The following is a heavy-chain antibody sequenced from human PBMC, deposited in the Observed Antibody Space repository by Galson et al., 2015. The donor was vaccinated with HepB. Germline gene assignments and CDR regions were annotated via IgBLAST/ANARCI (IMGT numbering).Heavy chain of an antibody. V-gene: IGHV1-8*01. J-gene: IGHJ6*02. CDR2: MNPNSGNT. CDR3: ARDLAWGYYYYGMDV. D-gene: IGHD3-16*01. Sequence: VKVSCKASGYTFTSYDINWVRQATGQGLGWMGWMNPNSGNTGYAQKFQGRVTMTRNTSMSTAYMELSSLRSEDTAVYYCARDLAWGYYYYGMDVWGQGTTVTVSS. CDR1: GYTFTSYD.